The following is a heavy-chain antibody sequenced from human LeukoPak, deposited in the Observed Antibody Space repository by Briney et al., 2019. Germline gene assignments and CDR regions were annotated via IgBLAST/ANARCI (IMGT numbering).Heavy chain of an antibody. Sequence: AASVKVSCKASGYTFTGYYMHWVRQAPGQGLEWRGGINPNSGGTNYAQKFQGRVTMTRDTSISTASMELSRLRSDDTAVYYCARAMIVVVPAAIGLGEYWGQGTLVTVSS. CDR2: INPNSGGT. CDR1: GYTFTGYY. D-gene: IGHD2-2*01. J-gene: IGHJ4*02. CDR3: ARAMIVVVPAAIGLGEY. V-gene: IGHV1-2*02.